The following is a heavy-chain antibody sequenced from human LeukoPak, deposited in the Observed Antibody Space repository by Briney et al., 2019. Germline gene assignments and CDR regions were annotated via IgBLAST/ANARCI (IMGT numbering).Heavy chain of an antibody. D-gene: IGHD3-22*01. J-gene: IGHJ4*02. Sequence: GGSLRLSCAASGFTFSSYGMHWVRQAPGKGLEWVAFMRYDGSNDYYADSVKGRFTITRDKSKNTLYLQMNSLRAEDTAVYYCAEGGVYSSGYQRLDYFDYWGQGTLVTVSS. CDR1: GFTFSSYG. CDR2: MRYDGSND. CDR3: AEGGVYSSGYQRLDYFDY. V-gene: IGHV3-30*02.